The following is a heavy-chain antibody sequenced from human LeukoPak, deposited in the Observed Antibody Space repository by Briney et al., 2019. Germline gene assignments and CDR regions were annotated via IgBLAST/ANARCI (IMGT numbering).Heavy chain of an antibody. CDR2: INAAGHT. CDR1: GFTFNTYD. V-gene: IGHV3-13*01. Sequence: GGPLTLPCEASGFTFNTYDLLCLRHAMGKGLEWISNINAAGHTFYSGSVTGRFTISRENARNSLYLQMNNVRVGDTAVYYCARTSKVTSAMDIWGQGTVVIVSS. J-gene: IGHJ3*02. D-gene: IGHD4-23*01. CDR3: ARTSKVTSAMDI.